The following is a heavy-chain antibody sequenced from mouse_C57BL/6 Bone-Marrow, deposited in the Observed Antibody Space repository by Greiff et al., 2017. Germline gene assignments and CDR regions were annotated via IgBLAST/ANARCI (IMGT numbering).Heavy chain of an antibody. CDR2: IYPGDGDT. CDR3: ARSGSCYFDY. CDR1: GYAFSSYW. J-gene: IGHJ2*01. Sequence: QVQLQQSGAELVKPGASVKISCKASGYAFSSYWMNWVKQRPGKGLEWIGQIYPGDGDTNYNGKFKGKATLTADNASSTAYMQPSSLTSEDSAVYFCARSGSCYFDYWGQGTTLTVSS. D-gene: IGHD3-1*01. V-gene: IGHV1-80*01.